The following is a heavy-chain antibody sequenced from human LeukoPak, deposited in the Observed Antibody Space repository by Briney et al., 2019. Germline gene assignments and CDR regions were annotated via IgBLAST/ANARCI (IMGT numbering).Heavy chain of an antibody. V-gene: IGHV4-59*01. D-gene: IGHD6-19*01. Sequence: SETLSLTCTVSGGSISRSYWTWIRQPPGKGLEWIGYIYYSGSTNYNPSLKSRVTISVDTSKNHFSLKLGSVTAADTAVYYCARGAYSSGWSNWGQGTLVTVSS. CDR2: IYYSGST. J-gene: IGHJ4*02. CDR1: GGSISRSY. CDR3: ARGAYSSGWSN.